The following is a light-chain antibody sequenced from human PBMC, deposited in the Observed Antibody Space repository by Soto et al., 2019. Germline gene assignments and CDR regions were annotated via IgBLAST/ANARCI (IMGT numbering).Light chain of an antibody. V-gene: IGLV2-8*01. CDR1: SSDVGGYKF. Sequence: QSALTQPPSASGSPGQSVTISCTGTSSDVGGYKFVSWYQQHPGKAPKLIIYEVTQRPSGVPDRFSASKSGDTASLTVSGLRADDEADYYCASYAGSNMGVFGSGTKLTVL. CDR3: ASYAGSNMGV. J-gene: IGLJ1*01. CDR2: EVT.